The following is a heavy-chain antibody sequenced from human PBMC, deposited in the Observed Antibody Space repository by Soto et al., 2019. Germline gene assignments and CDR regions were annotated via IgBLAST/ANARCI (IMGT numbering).Heavy chain of an antibody. V-gene: IGHV1-18*01. CDR3: ARDYGVAFDI. D-gene: IGHD4-17*01. CDR1: GVTLNCYS. Sequence: GISVKVTSEAPGVTLNCYSISWARQAPGQGLEWMGWISAYNGNTNYALKFQGRVTMTTDRSTSTAYMEPRSLRSDDTAVYYCARDYGVAFDIPGERTMVTVSS. CDR2: ISAYNGNT. J-gene: IGHJ3*02.